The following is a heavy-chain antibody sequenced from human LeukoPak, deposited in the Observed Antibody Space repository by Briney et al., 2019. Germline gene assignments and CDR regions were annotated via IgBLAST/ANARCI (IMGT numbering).Heavy chain of an antibody. CDR2: IYYSGST. V-gene: IGHV4-59*01. CDR3: ARAPSVLRFLEWSSKYYFDY. Sequence: PSETLSHTCTISGGSISSYYWSWIRQPPGKGLKWIGYIYYSGSTNYNPSLKSRVTISVDTSKNQFSLKLSSVTAADTAVYYCARAPSVLRFLEWSSKYYFDYWGQGTLVTVSS. D-gene: IGHD3-3*01. J-gene: IGHJ4*02. CDR1: GGSISSYY.